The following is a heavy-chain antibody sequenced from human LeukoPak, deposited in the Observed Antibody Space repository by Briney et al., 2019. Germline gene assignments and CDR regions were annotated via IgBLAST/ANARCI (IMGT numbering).Heavy chain of an antibody. V-gene: IGHV4-38-2*02. D-gene: IGHD5-18*01. CDR3: ARVDSTYGYAGANYFDS. CDR2: IYHSGTT. J-gene: IGHJ4*02. CDR1: DFSISRSYY. Sequence: NPSGTLSLTCPVSDFSISRSYYWGWLRQPPGTGLECVGTIYHSGTTYYSPSLKTRVTISVDTSKTHFSLKLSSVTAADTAVYYCARVDSTYGYAGANYFDSWGQGTLVTVSS.